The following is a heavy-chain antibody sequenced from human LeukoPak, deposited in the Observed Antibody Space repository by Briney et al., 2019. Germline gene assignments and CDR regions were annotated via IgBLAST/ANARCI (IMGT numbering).Heavy chain of an antibody. Sequence: SCKVSGYTLTELSMHWVRQAPGKGLEWVSSISSSSSYIYYADSVKGRFTISRDNAKNSLYLQMNSLRAEDTAVYYCARELGYSSSWYRFQHWGQGTLVAVSS. CDR2: ISSSSSYI. CDR3: ARELGYSSSWYRFQH. J-gene: IGHJ1*01. D-gene: IGHD6-13*01. V-gene: IGHV3-21*01. CDR1: GYTLTELS.